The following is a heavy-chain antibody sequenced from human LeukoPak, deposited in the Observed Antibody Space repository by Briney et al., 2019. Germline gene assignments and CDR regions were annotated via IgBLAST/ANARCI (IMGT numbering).Heavy chain of an antibody. D-gene: IGHD1-26*01. Sequence: GRSLRLSCAASGFTFSSYGMHWVRQAPGKGLEWVAVISYDGSNKYYADSVKGRFTISRDNSKNTLYLQMNSLRAEDTAVYYCAKELPVFGGNGMDVWGQGTTVTVSS. CDR2: ISYDGSNK. J-gene: IGHJ6*02. CDR3: AKELPVFGGNGMDV. CDR1: GFTFSSYG. V-gene: IGHV3-30*18.